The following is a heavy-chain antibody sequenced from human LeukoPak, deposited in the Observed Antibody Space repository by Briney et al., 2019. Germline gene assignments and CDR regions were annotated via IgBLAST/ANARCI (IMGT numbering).Heavy chain of an antibody. CDR3: ARETDSTLFDY. V-gene: IGHV3-23*01. CDR2: ISGRGASK. J-gene: IGHJ4*02. Sequence: GGSLRLSCAVSGLTFNNYAMSWVRQAPGKGLEWVSGISGRGASKYYADSVKGRFIISRDNAKNSLYLQMNSLRAEDTAVYYCARETDSTLFDYWGQGTLVTVSS. D-gene: IGHD2-2*01. CDR1: GLTFNNYA.